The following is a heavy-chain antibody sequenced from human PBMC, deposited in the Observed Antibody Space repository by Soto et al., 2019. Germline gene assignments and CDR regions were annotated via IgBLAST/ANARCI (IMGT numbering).Heavy chain of an antibody. V-gene: IGHV4-59*01. CDR3: ARGVGRYGSNLDY. CDR2: ICNSGGT. CDR1: GGSISSYC. J-gene: IGHJ4*02. Sequence: QVQLQESGPGLVKPSETLSLTCTVSGGSISSYCWSWVRQPPGEGLEWIANICNSGGTNYNPSLKGRVVKSVDTSRNQFSLKLSSVTAADTAVYYCARGVGRYGSNLDYWGQGTLVTVSS. D-gene: IGHD1-26*01.